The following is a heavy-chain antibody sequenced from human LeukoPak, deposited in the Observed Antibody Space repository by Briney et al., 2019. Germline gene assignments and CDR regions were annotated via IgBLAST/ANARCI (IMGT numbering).Heavy chain of an antibody. V-gene: IGHV4-39*01. CDR3: ARQGLRGYYYYGMDV. CDR2: IYYSGST. CDR1: GGSISSSSYY. Sequence: PSETLSLTCTVSGGSISSSSYYWGWIRQPPGKGLEWIGSIYYSGSTYYNPSLKSRVTISVDTSKNQFSLKLSSVTAADTAVYYCARQGLRGYYYYGMDVWGQGTTVTVSS. D-gene: IGHD3-16*01. J-gene: IGHJ6*02.